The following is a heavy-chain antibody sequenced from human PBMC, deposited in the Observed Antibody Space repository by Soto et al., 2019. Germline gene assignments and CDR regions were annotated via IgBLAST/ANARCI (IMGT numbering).Heavy chain of an antibody. Sequence: SETLSLTCTVSGASISVHSYYWTWIRQPPGKGLEWIGSSYYSGTTYFNPSLKSRATISVDTSKNQFSLRLTSVTAADTAVYYCASSRGLQLWPSGRYYYYYGMDVWGQGTTVTSP. CDR2: SYYSGTT. J-gene: IGHJ6*02. V-gene: IGHV4-39*01. CDR1: GASISVHSYY. CDR3: ASSRGLQLWPSGRYYYYYGMDV. D-gene: IGHD5-18*01.